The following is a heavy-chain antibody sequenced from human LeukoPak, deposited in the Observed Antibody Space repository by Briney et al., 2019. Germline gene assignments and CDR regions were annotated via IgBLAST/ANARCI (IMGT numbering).Heavy chain of an antibody. Sequence: SQTLSLTCAISGDSVSSNSAAWNWIRQSPSRGLEWLGRTYYRSKWYNDYAVSMKSRITINPDTSKNQFSLQLNSVTPEDTAVYYCARAGNPRSSWYGNYCYYYGMDVWGQGTTVTVSS. CDR1: GDSVSSNSAA. V-gene: IGHV6-1*01. CDR3: ARAGNPRSSWYGNYCYYYGMDV. D-gene: IGHD6-13*01. CDR2: TYYRSKWYN. J-gene: IGHJ6*02.